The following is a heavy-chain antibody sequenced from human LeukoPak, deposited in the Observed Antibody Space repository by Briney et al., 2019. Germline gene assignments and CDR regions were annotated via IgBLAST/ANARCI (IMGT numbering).Heavy chain of an antibody. V-gene: IGHV4-4*07. J-gene: IGHJ4*02. CDR3: AGTVGDYGPYYFDY. D-gene: IGHD4-17*01. Sequence: SETLSPTCTVSGGSISSYYWSWIRQPAGKGLEWIGRIYTSGSTNYNPSLKSRVTISVDTSKNQFSLKLSSVTAADTAVYYCAGTVGDYGPYYFDYWGQGTLVTVSS. CDR2: IYTSGST. CDR1: GGSISSYY.